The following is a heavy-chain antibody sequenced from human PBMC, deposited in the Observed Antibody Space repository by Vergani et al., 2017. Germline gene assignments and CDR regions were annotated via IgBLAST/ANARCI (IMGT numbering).Heavy chain of an antibody. CDR2: IYHSGST. D-gene: IGHD1-26*01. V-gene: IGHV4-38-2*01. CDR1: GYSISSGYY. CDR3: ARRGSYYPFDY. Sequence: QVQLQESGPGLVKPSETLSLTCAVSGYSISSGYYWGWIRQPPGKGLEWIGSIYHSGSTYYNPSLKSRVTISVDTSKNQLSLKLSSVTAADTAVYYCARRGSYYPFDYWGQGTLVTVSS. J-gene: IGHJ4*02.